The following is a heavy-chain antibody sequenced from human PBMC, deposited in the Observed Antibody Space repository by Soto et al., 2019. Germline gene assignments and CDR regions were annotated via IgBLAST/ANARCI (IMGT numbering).Heavy chain of an antibody. J-gene: IGHJ4*02. D-gene: IGHD3-10*01. CDR2: FDPEDGET. Sequence: ASVKVSCKVSGYTLTELSMHWVRQAPGKGLEWMGGFDPEDGETIYAQKFQGRVTMTEDTSTDTAYMELSSLRSEDTAVYYCATGLWFGDPVGYWGQGTLVTVS. CDR1: GYTLTELS. V-gene: IGHV1-24*01. CDR3: ATGLWFGDPVGY.